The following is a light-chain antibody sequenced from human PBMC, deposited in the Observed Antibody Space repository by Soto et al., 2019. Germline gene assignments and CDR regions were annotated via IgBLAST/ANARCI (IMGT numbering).Light chain of an antibody. CDR1: ETINNY. V-gene: IGKV1-39*01. CDR3: HQSYTTPWT. J-gene: IGKJ1*01. CDR2: AAS. Sequence: DIRMTQSPSSLSVSVGDGVTITCRASETINNYLNWYQQKPGRAPKLLIHAASTLQSGVPSRVSGSGSGTDFTLTISSLQPEDFATYSCHQSYTTPWTFGLGTRVEI.